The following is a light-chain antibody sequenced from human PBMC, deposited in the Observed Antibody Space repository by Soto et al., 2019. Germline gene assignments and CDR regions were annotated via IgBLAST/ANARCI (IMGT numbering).Light chain of an antibody. CDR1: STDVGGFDL. J-gene: IGLJ1*01. CDR3: CSFGTTNTYV. V-gene: IGLV2-23*02. CDR2: EVT. Sequence: QSVLTQPAAVTGSPGQSITISCTGTSTDVGGFDLVSWYQQHPGRSPKLMIYEVTQRPSAVSNRFSGSKSGNTASLTISGLQGEDEAYYYCCSFGTTNTYVFGTGTTLTVL.